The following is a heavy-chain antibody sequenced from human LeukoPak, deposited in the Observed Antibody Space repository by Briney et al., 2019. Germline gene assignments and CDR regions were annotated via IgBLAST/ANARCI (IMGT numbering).Heavy chain of an antibody. CDR2: IIPIFGTA. CDR3: ARDDTYDYVWGSYRCSAFDI. CDR1: GGTFSSYA. J-gene: IGHJ3*02. Sequence: SVKVSCKASGGTFSSYAISWVRQAPGQGLEWMGGIIPIFGTANYAQKFQGRVTITADESTSTAYMELSSLRSEDTAVYYCARDDTYDYVWGSYRCSAFDISGQGTMVTVSS. V-gene: IGHV1-69*01. D-gene: IGHD3-16*02.